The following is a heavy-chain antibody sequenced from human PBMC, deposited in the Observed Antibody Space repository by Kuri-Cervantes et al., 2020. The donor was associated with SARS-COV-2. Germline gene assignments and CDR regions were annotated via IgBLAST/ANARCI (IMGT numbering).Heavy chain of an antibody. CDR3: TTIWLFRDIYYYGMDV. CDR2: IKSKTDGGTT. CDR1: GFTFSGSA. D-gene: IGHD3-9*01. J-gene: IGHJ6*02. V-gene: IGHV3-15*01. Sequence: GESLKISCAASGFTFSGSAMHWVRQASGKGLEWVGRIKSKTDGGTTDYAAPVKGRFTISRDDSKNTLYLQMNSLKTEDTAVYYCTTIWLFRDIYYYGMDVWGQGTTVTVSS.